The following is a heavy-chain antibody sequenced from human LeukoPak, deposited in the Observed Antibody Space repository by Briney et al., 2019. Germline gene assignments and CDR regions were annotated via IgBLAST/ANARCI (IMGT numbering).Heavy chain of an antibody. J-gene: IGHJ5*02. CDR2: INPKTGGT. CDR1: GYTFIGYY. V-gene: IGHV1-2*02. Sequence: ASVKVSCKASGYTFIGYYMHWVRQAPAHGPEWMAWINPKTGGTKYAQKFHGRLTMTRDTSISTAYMELSRLRSDDTAVYYCARGPALYYDILTGSTYNYFDPWGQGTLVTVSS. D-gene: IGHD3-9*01. CDR3: ARGPALYYDILTGSTYNYFDP.